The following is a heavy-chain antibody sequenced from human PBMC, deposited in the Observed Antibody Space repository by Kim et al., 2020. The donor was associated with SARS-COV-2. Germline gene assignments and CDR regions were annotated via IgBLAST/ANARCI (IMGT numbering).Heavy chain of an antibody. J-gene: IGHJ3*02. V-gene: IGHV1-3*01. Sequence: KYSQRFQGRVTITRDTSASTAYMELSSLRSEDTAVYYCARSRGGDDAFDIWGQGTMVTVSS. CDR3: ARSRGGDDAFDI. D-gene: IGHD4-17*01.